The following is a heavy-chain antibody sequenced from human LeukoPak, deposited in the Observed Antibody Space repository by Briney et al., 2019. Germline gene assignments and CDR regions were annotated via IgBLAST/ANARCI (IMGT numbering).Heavy chain of an antibody. CDR3: AREREGGLLEWLLEY. Sequence: GGSLRLSCAASGFSISDYYMSWIRQVPGKGLAWVSYTSSSGGAIYYADSVKGRFSISRDNAKNSLYLQMNSLRAEDTAVYYCAREREGGLLEWLLEYWGQGTLVTVSS. V-gene: IGHV3-11*01. D-gene: IGHD3-3*01. J-gene: IGHJ4*02. CDR2: TSSSGGAI. CDR1: GFSISDYY.